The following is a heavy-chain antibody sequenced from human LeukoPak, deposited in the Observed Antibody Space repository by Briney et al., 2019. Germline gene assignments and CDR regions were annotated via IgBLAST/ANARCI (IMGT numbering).Heavy chain of an antibody. D-gene: IGHD6-13*01. CDR3: ATGGYSSSWSHLGNYYYYYMDV. V-gene: IGHV1-18*01. CDR2: ISAYNGNT. J-gene: IGHJ6*03. Sequence: ASVKVSCKASGYTFTSYGISWVRQAPGQGLEWMGWISAYNGNTNYAQKLQGRVTMTTDTSTSTAYMELSSLRSEDTAVYYCATGGYSSSWSHLGNYYYYYMDVWGKGTTVTVSS. CDR1: GYTFTSYG.